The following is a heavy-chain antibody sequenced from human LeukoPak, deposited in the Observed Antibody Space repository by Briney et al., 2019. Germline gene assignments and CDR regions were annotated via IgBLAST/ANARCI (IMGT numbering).Heavy chain of an antibody. Sequence: PSETLSLTCTVSGGSISSSYWSRIRQPPGKGLEWIGYIYYSGSTNYNPSLNSRVTISVDTSKNQFSLKLSSVTAADTAVYYCARGWGYFDYWDQGTLVTVSS. J-gene: IGHJ4*02. D-gene: IGHD3-16*01. V-gene: IGHV4-59*01. CDR3: ARGWGYFDY. CDR2: IYYSGST. CDR1: GGSISSSY.